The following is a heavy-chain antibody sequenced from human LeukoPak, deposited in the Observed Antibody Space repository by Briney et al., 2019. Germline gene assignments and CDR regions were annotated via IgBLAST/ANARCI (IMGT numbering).Heavy chain of an antibody. J-gene: IGHJ4*02. CDR1: GGSISSSSYY. Sequence: SETLSLTCTVSGGSISSSSYYWGWIRQPPGKGLEWIGSIYYSGSTYYNPSLKSRVTISVDTSKNQFSLKLSSVTAADTAVYYCARRVSAAADAYYFDYWGQGTLVTVSS. D-gene: IGHD6-13*01. CDR2: IYYSGST. CDR3: ARRVSAAADAYYFDY. V-gene: IGHV4-39*07.